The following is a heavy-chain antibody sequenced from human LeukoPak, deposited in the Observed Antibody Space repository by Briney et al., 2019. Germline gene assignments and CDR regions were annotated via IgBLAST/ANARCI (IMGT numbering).Heavy chain of an antibody. V-gene: IGHV3-49*04. J-gene: IGHJ4*02. CDR1: GFTFGDYA. CDR3: TRDNYGSVRALDY. D-gene: IGHD3-10*01. CDR2: IRSKAYGGTT. Sequence: GGSLRLSCTASGFTFGDYAMSWVRQAPGKGLEWVGFIRSKAYGGTTEYAASVKGRFTISRDDSKSIAYLQMNSLKTEDTAVYYCTRDNYGSVRALDYWGQGTLVTVSS.